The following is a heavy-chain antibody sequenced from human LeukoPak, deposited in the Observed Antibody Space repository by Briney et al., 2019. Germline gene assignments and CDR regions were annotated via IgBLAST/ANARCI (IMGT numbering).Heavy chain of an antibody. Sequence: PSETLSLTCTVSGGSISSYYWSWIRQPAGKGLEWIGRIYTSGSANYNPSLKSRVTMSVDTSKNQFSLKLSSVTAADTAVYYCARGPMFFGVAYCDYWGQGTLVTVSS. D-gene: IGHD3-3*01. V-gene: IGHV4-4*07. CDR3: ARGPMFFGVAYCDY. CDR2: IYTSGSA. CDR1: GGSISSYY. J-gene: IGHJ4*02.